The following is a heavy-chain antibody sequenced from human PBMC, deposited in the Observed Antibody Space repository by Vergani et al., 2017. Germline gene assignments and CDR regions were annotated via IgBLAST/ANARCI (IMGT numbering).Heavy chain of an antibody. CDR3: ARSGGIAVAGTLNWFDP. CDR2: IYSGGST. V-gene: IGHV3-53*04. J-gene: IGHJ5*02. CDR1: GFTVSSNY. Sequence: EVQLVESGGGLVQPGGSLRLSCAASGFTVSSNYMSWVRQAPGKGLEWVSVIYSGGSTYYADSVKGRFTISRHNSKNTLYLQMNSLRAEDTAVYYCARSGGIAVAGTLNWFDPWGQGTLVTVSS. D-gene: IGHD6-19*01.